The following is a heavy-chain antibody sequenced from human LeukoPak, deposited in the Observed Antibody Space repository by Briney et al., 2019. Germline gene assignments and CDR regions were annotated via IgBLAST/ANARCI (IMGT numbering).Heavy chain of an antibody. CDR1: GFSFSRYW. CDR2: IKEDGGDT. Sequence: GGSLRLSCAASGFSFSRYWMSWVRQAPGKGLEWVANIKEDGGDTNYVDSVKGRFTISRDNANNSLSLQMNSLRAEDTAVYYCARLSLGKSGQYYYYYMDVWGKGTTVTVSS. V-gene: IGHV3-7*01. CDR3: ARLSLGKSGQYYYYYMDV. D-gene: IGHD1-1*01. J-gene: IGHJ6*03.